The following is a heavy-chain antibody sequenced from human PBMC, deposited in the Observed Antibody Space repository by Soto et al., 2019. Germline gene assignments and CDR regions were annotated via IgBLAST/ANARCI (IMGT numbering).Heavy chain of an antibody. CDR2: INPNSGGT. Sequence: ASVKVSCKASGYTFTGYYMHWVRQAPGQGLERMGWINPNSGGTNYAQKFQGRVTMTRDTSISTAYMELSRLRSDDTAVYYCAREYYDFWSGYLHPSPGDYYYGMDVWGQGTTVTVSS. V-gene: IGHV1-2*02. J-gene: IGHJ6*02. CDR1: GYTFTGYY. D-gene: IGHD3-3*01. CDR3: AREYYDFWSGYLHPSPGDYYYGMDV.